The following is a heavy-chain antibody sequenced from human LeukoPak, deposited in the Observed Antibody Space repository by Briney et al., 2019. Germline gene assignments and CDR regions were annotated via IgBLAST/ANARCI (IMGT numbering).Heavy chain of an antibody. V-gene: IGHV3-30*18. J-gene: IGHJ1*01. CDR2: ISYDGSNK. CDR3: AKGKQWLARGCFQH. D-gene: IGHD6-19*01. Sequence: PGGSLRLSCAASGFTFSSYGMHWVRQAPGKGLEWVAVISYDGSNKYYADSVKGRFTISRDNSKNTLYLQMNSLRAEDTAVYYCAKGKQWLARGCFQHWGQGTLVTVSS. CDR1: GFTFSSYG.